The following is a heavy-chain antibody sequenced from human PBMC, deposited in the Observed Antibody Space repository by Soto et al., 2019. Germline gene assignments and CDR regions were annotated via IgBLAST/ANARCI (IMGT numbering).Heavy chain of an antibody. Sequence: PWLGXRLSGSAGAFSCMNYSMSWARQAPGKGLGFVPAIGGNCADTYYADSVKGRLTISRAKAKNSLYMKMHSLRAEDTPIPSCARVEHFSDFYGMEVCGQRPTV. J-gene: IGHJ6*01. CDR2: IGGNCADT. V-gene: IGHV3-23*01. CDR1: AFSCMNYS. CDR3: ARVEHFSDFYGMEV.